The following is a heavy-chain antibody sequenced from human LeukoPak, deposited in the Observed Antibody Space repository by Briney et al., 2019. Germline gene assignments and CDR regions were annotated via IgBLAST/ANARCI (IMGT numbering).Heavy chain of an antibody. CDR1: GLTFSPYT. CDR2: ISSNSVYI. D-gene: IGHD3-22*01. CDR3: ARAPPWYDSRGYYLDY. Sequence: GGPRGLSFAASGLTFSPYTLNWVRQAPGGGLEWVPSISSNSVYIYYVDSGKGRFTISRDNAKSSLYLQMNSLRAEDTAVYYCARAPPWYDSRGYYLDYWGQGTLVTVSS. J-gene: IGHJ4*02. V-gene: IGHV3-21*01.